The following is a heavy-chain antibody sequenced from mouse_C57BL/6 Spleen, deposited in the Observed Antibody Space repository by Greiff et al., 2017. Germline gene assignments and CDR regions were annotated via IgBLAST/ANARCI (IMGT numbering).Heavy chain of an antibody. CDR1: GYTFTDYA. Sequence: QVQLQQSGAELVRPGASVTLSCKASGYTFTDYAMHWVKQTPVHGLEWIGAIDPETGGTAYNQTFKGKAILTADKSSSTAYMELRSLTSEDSAVYYCTRNLLYYYGSSYAMDYWGQGTSVTVSS. V-gene: IGHV1-15*01. CDR3: TRNLLYYYGSSYAMDY. CDR2: IDPETGGT. D-gene: IGHD1-1*01. J-gene: IGHJ4*01.